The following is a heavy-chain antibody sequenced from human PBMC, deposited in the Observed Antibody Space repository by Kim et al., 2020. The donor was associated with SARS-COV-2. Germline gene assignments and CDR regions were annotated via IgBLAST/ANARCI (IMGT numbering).Heavy chain of an antibody. V-gene: IGHV4-39*01. CDR1: GGSISSSSYY. J-gene: IGHJ4*02. CDR2: IYYSGST. CDR3: ARHIVVVTDPFDY. Sequence: PSETLSLTCTVSGGSISSSSYYWGWIRQPPGKGLEWIGSIYYSGSTYYNPSLKSRVTISVDTSKNQFSLKLSSVTAADTAVYYCARHIVVVTDPFDYWGQGAQVTVSS. D-gene: IGHD2-21*02.